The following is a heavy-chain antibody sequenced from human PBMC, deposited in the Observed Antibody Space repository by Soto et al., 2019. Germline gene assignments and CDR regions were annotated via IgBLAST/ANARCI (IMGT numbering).Heavy chain of an antibody. CDR2: IIPIFGTA. V-gene: IGHV1-69*06. Sequence: ASVKVSCKASGGTFSSYAISWVRQAPGQGLEWMGGIIPIFGTANYAQKFQGRVTITADKSTSTAYMELSSLRSEDTAVYYCARGHTYYDFWSPFDYWGQGTLVTVSS. CDR1: GGTFSSYA. J-gene: IGHJ4*02. CDR3: ARGHTYYDFWSPFDY. D-gene: IGHD3-3*01.